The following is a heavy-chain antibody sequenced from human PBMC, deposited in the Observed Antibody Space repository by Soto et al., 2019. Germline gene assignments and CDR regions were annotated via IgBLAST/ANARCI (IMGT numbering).Heavy chain of an antibody. CDR2: IRSKANSYAT. CDR3: TRREYYYDSSGYPMSHGMDV. D-gene: IGHD3-22*01. CDR1: GFTFSGSA. J-gene: IGHJ6*02. V-gene: IGHV3-73*01. Sequence: GGSLRLSCAASGFTFSGSAMHWVRQASGKGLEWVGRIRSKANSYATAYAASVKGRFTISRDDSKNTAYLQMNSLKTEDTAVYYCTRREYYYDSSGYPMSHGMDVWGQGTTVTVYS.